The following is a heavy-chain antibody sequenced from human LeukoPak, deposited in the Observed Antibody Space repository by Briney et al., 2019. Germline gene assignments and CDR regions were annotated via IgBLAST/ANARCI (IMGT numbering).Heavy chain of an antibody. CDR3: ARALQLWFRGGYFDY. J-gene: IGHJ4*02. CDR1: GYTFTGNY. D-gene: IGHD5-18*01. V-gene: IGHV1-2*06. Sequence: ASVKVSCKASGYTFTGNYMHWVRQAPGQGLEWMGRINPNSGGTNYAQKFQGRVTMTRAASISTAYMEMSRLRSDDTAVYYCARALQLWFRGGYFDYWGQGTLVTVSS. CDR2: INPNSGGT.